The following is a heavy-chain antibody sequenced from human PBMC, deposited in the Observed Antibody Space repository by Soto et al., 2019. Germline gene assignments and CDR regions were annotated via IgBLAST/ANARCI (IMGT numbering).Heavy chain of an antibody. V-gene: IGHV3-23*01. J-gene: IGHJ4*02. Sequence: PGGSLSLSCAASAFTFSSYAMSWVRQAPGKGLEWVSAISGSGGSTYYADSVKGRFTISRDNSKNTLYLQMNSLRAEDTAVYYCAKFTRGFHYGSVDCWGQGTLVTVSS. CDR2: ISGSGGST. D-gene: IGHD3-10*01. CDR3: AKFTRGFHYGSVDC. CDR1: AFTFSSYA.